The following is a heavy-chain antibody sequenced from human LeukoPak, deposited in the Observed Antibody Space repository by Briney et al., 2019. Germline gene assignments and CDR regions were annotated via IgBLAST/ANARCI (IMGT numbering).Heavy chain of an antibody. Sequence: SETLSLTCTVSGDSISSYYWSWIRQPPGKGLEWIGYISYSGRTNYNPSLRSRVTISIDTSRNQFSLKLRSVTAADTAVYYCARRSGYTSGYRVVSWLDPWGQGTLVTVSS. D-gene: IGHD5-18*01. V-gene: IGHV4-59*08. CDR3: ARRSGYTSGYRVVSWLDP. J-gene: IGHJ5*02. CDR2: ISYSGRT. CDR1: GDSISSYY.